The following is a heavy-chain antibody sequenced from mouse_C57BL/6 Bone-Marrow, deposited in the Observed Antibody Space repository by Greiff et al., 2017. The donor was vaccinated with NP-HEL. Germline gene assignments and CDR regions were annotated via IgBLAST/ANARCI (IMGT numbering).Heavy chain of an antibody. CDR3: ARVTTVVPFDY. Sequence: EVQLQQSEPELVKPGASVKMSCKASGYTFTDYNMHWVKQSHGKSLEWIGYINPNNGGTSYNQKFKGKATLTVNKSSSTAYMELRSLTSEDSAVYYCARVTTVVPFDYWGQGTTLTVSS. CDR1: GYTFTDYN. V-gene: IGHV1-22*01. CDR2: INPNNGGT. J-gene: IGHJ2*01. D-gene: IGHD1-1*01.